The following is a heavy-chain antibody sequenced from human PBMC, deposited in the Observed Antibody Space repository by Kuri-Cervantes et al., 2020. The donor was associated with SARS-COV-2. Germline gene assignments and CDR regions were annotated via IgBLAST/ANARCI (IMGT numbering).Heavy chain of an antibody. CDR1: GFSFISSW. V-gene: IGHV3-52*01. Sequence: LSLTCAASGFSFISSWMQCVCQAPEKELEWVADIKCDGTEKHCVDSVKGRLTISRDNSKNTLYLQMSSLRAEDTAVYYCVKDLTRVKYGGNSGAGIWDYWGQGTLVTVSS. J-gene: IGHJ4*02. D-gene: IGHD4-23*01. CDR3: VKDLTRVKYGGNSGAGIWDY. CDR2: IKCDGTEK.